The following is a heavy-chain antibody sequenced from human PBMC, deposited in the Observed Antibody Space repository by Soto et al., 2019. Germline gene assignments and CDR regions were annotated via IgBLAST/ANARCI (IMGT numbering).Heavy chain of an antibody. CDR3: ASSVTTSFYYYGMDV. V-gene: IGHV4-30-2*01. D-gene: IGHD4-17*01. J-gene: IGHJ6*02. Sequence: SETLSLTCAVSGGSISSGDHSWSWIRQPPGKGLEWIGYIYHSGSTYYNPSLKSRVTISVDRSKNQFSLNLSSVTAADTAVYYCASSVTTSFYYYGMDVWGQGTTVTVSS. CDR1: GGSISSGDHS. CDR2: IYHSGST.